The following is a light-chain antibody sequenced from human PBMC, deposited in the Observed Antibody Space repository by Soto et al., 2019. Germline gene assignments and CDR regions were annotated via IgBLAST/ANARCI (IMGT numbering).Light chain of an antibody. Sequence: QSVLTQPRSVSGSPGQSVTISCTGTTSDVGGYNFVSWYQQRPGKVPKLMIYDVSIRPSGVPDRFSGPKSGNTASLTISGLQAEDEADYYCCSYVGSDTSFVFGSGTKVTVL. V-gene: IGLV2-11*01. CDR2: DVS. J-gene: IGLJ1*01. CDR1: TSDVGGYNF. CDR3: CSYVGSDTSFV.